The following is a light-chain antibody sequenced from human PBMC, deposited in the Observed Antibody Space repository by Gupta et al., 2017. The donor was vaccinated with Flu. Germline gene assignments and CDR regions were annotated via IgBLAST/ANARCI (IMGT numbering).Light chain of an antibody. CDR2: RVS. Sequence: DVVMTQSPLSLPVTLGQPASISCRSSQSLVYSDGNTYLSWFHQRPGQSPRRLIYRVSNRDSGVPDRFSGSGSGTDFTLKISKVEAEDVRLYYCMQCTHWPRNFGQGTKMEIK. J-gene: IGKJ2*01. V-gene: IGKV2-30*01. CDR1: QSLVYSDGNTY. CDR3: MQCTHWPRN.